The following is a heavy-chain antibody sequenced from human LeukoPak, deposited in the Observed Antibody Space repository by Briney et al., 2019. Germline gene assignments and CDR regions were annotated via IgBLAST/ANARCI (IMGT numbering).Heavy chain of an antibody. CDR2: TYYRSKWYY. D-gene: IGHD2-15*01. J-gene: IGHJ4*02. CDR1: GDSVSSNSAA. Sequence: SQTLSLTCAISGDSVSSNSAAWNWIRQSPSRGLEWLGRTYYRSKWYYDYAVSVKSRITINPDTSKNQFSLKLSSVTAADTAVYYCARLGWWDSWGQGTLVTVSS. CDR3: ARLGWWDS. V-gene: IGHV6-1*01.